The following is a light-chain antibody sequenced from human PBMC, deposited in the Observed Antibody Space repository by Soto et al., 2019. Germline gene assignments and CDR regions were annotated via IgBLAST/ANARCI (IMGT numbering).Light chain of an antibody. CDR2: KSS. CDR1: QTISSW. Sequence: DIQMTQSPSTLSGSVGDRVTITCRASQTISSWLAWYQQKPGKAPKLLIYKSSTLKSGVPSKFSGSGSGTEFTLTISSLQPDDLATYYCQHYNSYSEALGPGTKG. V-gene: IGKV1-5*03. J-gene: IGKJ1*01. CDR3: QHYNSYSEA.